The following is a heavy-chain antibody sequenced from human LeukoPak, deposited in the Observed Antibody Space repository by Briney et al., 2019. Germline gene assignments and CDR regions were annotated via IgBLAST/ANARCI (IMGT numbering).Heavy chain of an antibody. Sequence: PSETLSLTCTVSGGSISSYYWSWIRQPAGKGLEWIGRIYTSGSTNYNPSLKSRVTISVDTSKNQFSLKLSSVTAADTAVYYCARVNSGYCSGGSCPGGDYFDYWGQGTLVTVSS. D-gene: IGHD2-15*01. J-gene: IGHJ4*02. V-gene: IGHV4-4*07. CDR2: IYTSGST. CDR3: ARVNSGYCSGGSCPGGDYFDY. CDR1: GGSISSYY.